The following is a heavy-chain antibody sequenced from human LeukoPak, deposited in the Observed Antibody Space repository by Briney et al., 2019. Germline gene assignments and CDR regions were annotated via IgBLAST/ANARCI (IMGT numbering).Heavy chain of an antibody. CDR3: ARGGLGNYYDSSGYIPFDY. V-gene: IGHV4-39*07. CDR2: IYYSGST. Sequence: SETLSLTCTVSGGSISSSSYYWGWIRQPPGKGLEWIGSIYYSGSTYYNPSLKSRVTISVDTSKNQFSLKLSSVTAADTAVYYCARGGLGNYYDSSGYIPFDYWGQGTLVTVSS. D-gene: IGHD3-22*01. CDR1: GGSISSSSYY. J-gene: IGHJ4*02.